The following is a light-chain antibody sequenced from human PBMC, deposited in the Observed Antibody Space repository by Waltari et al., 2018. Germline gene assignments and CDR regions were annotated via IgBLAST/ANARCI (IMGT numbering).Light chain of an antibody. J-gene: IGKJ4*01. V-gene: IGKV6-21*01. CDR1: QSIGNS. CDR3: HQSASFPLT. CDR2: YAS. Sequence: EIVLTQSPDFQSGTRKEKVTITCRASQSIGNSVHWYQQKPDQSPKLLIKYASQSFSGVPSRFSGSGSGTDFTLTINSLEAEDAATYYCHQSASFPLTFGGGTKVEIK.